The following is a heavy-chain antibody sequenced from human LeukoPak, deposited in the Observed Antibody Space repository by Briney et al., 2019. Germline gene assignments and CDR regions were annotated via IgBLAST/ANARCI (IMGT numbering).Heavy chain of an antibody. CDR1: GFTFSSYS. V-gene: IGHV3-21*01. J-gene: IGHJ6*03. CDR3: ARDGGSGDYDDYGTYNYYYMDV. D-gene: IGHD4-17*01. Sequence: PGGSLRLSCAASGFTFSSYSMNWVRQAPGKGLEWVSFISSSSSYIYYADSVKGRLTISRDNAKNSLYLQMNSLRAEDTVVYYCARDGGSGDYDDYGTYNYYYMDVWGKGTTVTVSS. CDR2: ISSSSSYI.